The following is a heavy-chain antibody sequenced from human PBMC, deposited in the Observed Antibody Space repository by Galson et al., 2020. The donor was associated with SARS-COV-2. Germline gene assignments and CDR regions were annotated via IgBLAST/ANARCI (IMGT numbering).Heavy chain of an antibody. D-gene: IGHD5-12*01. V-gene: IGHV4-39*01. J-gene: IGHJ4*02. CDR3: ARSRGYNPYYFDY. CDR1: GGSVSSSSYY. Sequence: ETLSLTCTVSGGSVSSSSYYWGWIRQPPGKGLEWIGSIFHSGNTYYNPSLKSRLTISVDTSKNQFSLRLSSVTAADTAVYYCARSRGYNPYYFDYWGQGTLVTVSS. CDR2: IFHSGNT.